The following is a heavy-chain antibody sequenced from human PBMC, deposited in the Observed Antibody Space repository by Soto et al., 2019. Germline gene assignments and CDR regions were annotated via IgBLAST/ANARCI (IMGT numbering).Heavy chain of an antibody. CDR3: ARGGGFDWLSPYYYYGMDV. J-gene: IGHJ6*02. CDR2: IKQDGSEK. D-gene: IGHD3-9*01. V-gene: IGHV3-7*03. Sequence: EVQLVESGGGLVQPGGSLRLSCAASGFTFSSYWMSWVRQAPGKGLEWVANIKQDGSEKYYVDSVKGRFTISRDNAKNSLYLKMNSLRAEDTAVYYCARGGGFDWLSPYYYYGMDVWGQGTTVTVSS. CDR1: GFTFSSYW.